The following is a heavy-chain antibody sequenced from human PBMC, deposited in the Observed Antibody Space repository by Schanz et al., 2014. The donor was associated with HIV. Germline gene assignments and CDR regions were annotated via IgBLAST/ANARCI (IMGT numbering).Heavy chain of an antibody. V-gene: IGHV3-30-3*01. Sequence: QVQLVESGGGVVQPGRSLRLSCAASAFTFSTYALHWVRQAPGKGLEWVAVISYDGNYKSYTDSVKGRFTISRDNSKNTLYLQKNSRRVEDPAVYYCGKGGYTGHYYYGLDVWGQGTTVTVSS. D-gene: IGHD1-26*01. CDR3: GKGGYTGHYYYGLDV. CDR1: AFTFSTYA. CDR2: ISYDGNYK. J-gene: IGHJ6*02.